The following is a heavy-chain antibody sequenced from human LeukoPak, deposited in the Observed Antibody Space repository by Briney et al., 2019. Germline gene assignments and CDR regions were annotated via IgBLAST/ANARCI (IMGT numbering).Heavy chain of an antibody. J-gene: IGHJ5*02. CDR1: GXTFSSYT. V-gene: IGHV3-23*01. CDR2: ISGDSGTP. CDR3: SKGGLGATRRFDP. D-gene: IGHD1-26*01. Sequence: GGTLRLSCAATGXTFSSYTMSWGRHPPRGGLEWVSAISGDSGTPYYAESLKGRFIISRDISTTPLYLQLNSVTVEDTAVYYCSKGGLGATRRFDPWGQGTLVTVSS.